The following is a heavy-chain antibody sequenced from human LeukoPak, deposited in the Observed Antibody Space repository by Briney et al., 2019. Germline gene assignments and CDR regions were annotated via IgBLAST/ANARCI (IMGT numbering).Heavy chain of an antibody. J-gene: IGHJ4*02. Sequence: PGGSLRLSCAASGFTFDDYNMHWVRQAPGKGLEGVSVISRDGDITDFADSVRGRFTISRDNRKNSLYLQMNSLRTEDTALYYCAKDKGGAFSMRSPLDYWGQGTLVTVSS. CDR3: AKDKGGAFSMRSPLDY. V-gene: IGHV3-43*01. D-gene: IGHD3-16*01. CDR2: ISRDGDIT. CDR1: GFTFDDYN.